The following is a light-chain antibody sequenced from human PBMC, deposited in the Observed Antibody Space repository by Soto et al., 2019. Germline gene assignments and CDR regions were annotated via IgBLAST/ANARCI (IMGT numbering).Light chain of an antibody. V-gene: IGKV4-1*01. CDR2: WAS. Sequence: DIVMTQSPDSLAVSLGERATINCKSSQSVLYSSNNKNYLTWYQQKPGQPPKLLIYWASTRESGVPDRFSGSGSGTDCTFTIGGRKAEDVAVNYSKKYYRAPWSLGKGTKGDIK. CDR1: QSVLYSSNNKNY. CDR3: KKYYRAPWS. J-gene: IGKJ1*01.